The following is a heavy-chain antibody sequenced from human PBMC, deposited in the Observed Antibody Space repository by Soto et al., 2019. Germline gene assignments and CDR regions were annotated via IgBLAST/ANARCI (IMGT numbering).Heavy chain of an antibody. CDR2: IFYSGTT. Sequence: SETLSLTCTVSGDSISSADYYWSWIRQTPGKGLEWIGHIFYSGTTYYNPSLKSRLTISVDTPKNHFSLRLTSVTAADTAVYYCARDLWVEPELYYYGMDVWGQGTTVTVSS. CDR1: GDSISSADYY. V-gene: IGHV4-30-4*01. J-gene: IGHJ6*02. CDR3: ARDLWVEPELYYYGMDV. D-gene: IGHD1-1*01.